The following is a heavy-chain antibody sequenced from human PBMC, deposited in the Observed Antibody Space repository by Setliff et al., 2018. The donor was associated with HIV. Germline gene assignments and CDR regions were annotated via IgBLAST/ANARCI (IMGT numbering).Heavy chain of an antibody. CDR2: VHYSGST. D-gene: IGHD3-3*01. J-gene: IGHJ4*02. Sequence: PSETLSLTCTVSGLSMSYNYWTWIRQSPGKGLEWIGYVHYSGSTRYNPSLKSRVTISVDTSKKKFSLKWTSMTATDTAVYYCASEKKAWSVSDSFYEYWGQGVPVTVTS. CDR1: GLSMSYNY. CDR3: ASEKKAWSVSDSFYEY. V-gene: IGHV4-59*01.